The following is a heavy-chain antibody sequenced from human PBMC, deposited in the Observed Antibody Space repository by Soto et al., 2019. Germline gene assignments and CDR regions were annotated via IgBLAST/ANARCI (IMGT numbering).Heavy chain of an antibody. CDR3: ARDSRGGAARRPTFYY. Sequence: GGSLRLSCVGSGFTFTSFEMNWVRQTPGKGLEWLSYIGRSGETIYYADSVKGRFTISRDNAKSSLFLQMTGLRDEDTGIYYCARDSRGGAARRPTFYYWGRGTLVTVSS. J-gene: IGHJ4*02. CDR1: GFTFTSFE. CDR2: IGRSGETI. V-gene: IGHV3-48*03. D-gene: IGHD6-6*01.